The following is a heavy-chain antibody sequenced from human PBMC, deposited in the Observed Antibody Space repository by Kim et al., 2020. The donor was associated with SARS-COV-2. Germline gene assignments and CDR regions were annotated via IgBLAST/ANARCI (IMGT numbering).Heavy chain of an antibody. J-gene: IGHJ3*02. V-gene: IGHV3-23*01. CDR2: ISGSGGST. CDR1: GFTFSSYA. D-gene: IGHD3-22*01. CDR3: AKDYYDSSGYYPNAFDI. Sequence: GGSLRLSCAASGFTFSSYAMSWVRQAPGKGLEWVSAISGSGGSTYYADSVKGRFTISRDNSKNTLYLQMNSLRAEDTAVYYCAKDYYDSSGYYPNAFDIWGQGTMVTVSS.